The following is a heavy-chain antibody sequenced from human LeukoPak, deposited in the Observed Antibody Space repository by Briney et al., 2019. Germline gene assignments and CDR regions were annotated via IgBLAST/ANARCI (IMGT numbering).Heavy chain of an antibody. D-gene: IGHD2-21*02. J-gene: IGHJ5*02. CDR2: IIPIFGTA. CDR3: ARAYCGGDCYSAGWFDP. CDR1: GGTFSSYA. V-gene: IGHV1-69*05. Sequence: GSSVKVSCKASGGTFSSYAISWVRQAPGQGLEWMGGIIPIFGTANYAQKFQGRVTITTDESTSTAYMELSSLRSEDTAVYYCARAYCGGDCYSAGWFDPWGQGTLVTVSS.